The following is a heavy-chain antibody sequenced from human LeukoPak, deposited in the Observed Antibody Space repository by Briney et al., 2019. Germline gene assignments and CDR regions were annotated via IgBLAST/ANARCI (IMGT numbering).Heavy chain of an antibody. Sequence: GGSLRLSCAASGFRFSSYAMHWVRQAPGKGLEWVAVISYDGSNKYYADSVKGRFTISRDNSKNTLYLQMNSLRAEDTAVYYCARAYCGGDCYSLDYWGQGTLVTVSS. CDR3: ARAYCGGDCYSLDY. CDR1: GFRFSSYA. D-gene: IGHD2-21*02. CDR2: ISYDGSNK. V-gene: IGHV3-30-3*01. J-gene: IGHJ4*02.